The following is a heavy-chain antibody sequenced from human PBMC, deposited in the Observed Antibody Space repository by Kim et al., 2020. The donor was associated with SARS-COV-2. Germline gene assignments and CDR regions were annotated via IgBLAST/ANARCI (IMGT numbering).Heavy chain of an antibody. D-gene: IGHD5-12*01. V-gene: IGHV3-7*03. CDR3: ARVNRYSGYDWPPSQDYGDYLPAVGGDY. CDR1: GFTFSSYW. Sequence: GGSLRLSCAASGFTFSSYWMSWVRQAPGKGLEWVANIKQEGSEKYYVDSVKGRFTISRDNAKNSLYLQMNSLRAEDTAVYYCARVNRYSGYDWPPSQDYGDYLPAVGGDYWGQGTLVTVSS. J-gene: IGHJ4*02. CDR2: IKQEGSEK.